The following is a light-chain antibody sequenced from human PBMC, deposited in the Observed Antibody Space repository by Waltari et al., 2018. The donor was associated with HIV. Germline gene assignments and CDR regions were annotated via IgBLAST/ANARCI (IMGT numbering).Light chain of an antibody. Sequence: SYELTQPPPVSVSLGQTASITCSAHPLADQSAYWYQNRPGQAPVLVIYKDSERPSGIPERFSASSSGTTVTLTISGVQAEDEADYYCQSADSSASVIFGGGTKLTVL. J-gene: IGLJ2*01. CDR2: KDS. V-gene: IGLV3-25*03. CDR1: PLADQS. CDR3: QSADSSASVI.